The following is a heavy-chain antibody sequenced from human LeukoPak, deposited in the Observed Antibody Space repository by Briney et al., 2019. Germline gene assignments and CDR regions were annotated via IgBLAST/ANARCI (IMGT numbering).Heavy chain of an antibody. D-gene: IGHD3-22*01. CDR2: IYHSGST. V-gene: IGHV4-30-2*01. CDR3: ARGGSPYDSSGYTFDY. CDR1: GGSISSGGYS. J-gene: IGHJ4*02. Sequence: SGTLSLTCAVSGGSISSGGYSWSWIRQPPGKGLEWIGYIYHSGSTYYNPSLKSRVTISEDRSKNQFSLKLSSVTAADTAVYYCARGGSPYDSSGYTFDYWGQGTLVTVSS.